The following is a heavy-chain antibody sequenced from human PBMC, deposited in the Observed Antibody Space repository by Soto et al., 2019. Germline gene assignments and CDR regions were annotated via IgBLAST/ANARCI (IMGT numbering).Heavy chain of an antibody. CDR1: GFTFSSYA. J-gene: IGHJ3*02. Sequence: QVQLVESGGGVVQPERSLRLSCAASGFTFSSYAMHWVRQAPGKGLEWVAVISYDGSNKYYADSVKGRFTISRDNSKNTLYLQMNSLRAEDTAVYYCARVRSSGYYHDAFDIWGQGTMVTVSS. CDR2: ISYDGSNK. CDR3: ARVRSSGYYHDAFDI. V-gene: IGHV3-30-3*01. D-gene: IGHD3-22*01.